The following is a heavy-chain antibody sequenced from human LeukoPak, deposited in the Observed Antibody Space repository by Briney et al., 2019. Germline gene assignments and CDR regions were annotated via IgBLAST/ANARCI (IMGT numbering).Heavy chain of an antibody. CDR3: ARDRTMIVVG. CDR1: GFTFSSYS. CDR2: IRSSSSYI. D-gene: IGHD3-22*01. Sequence: GGSLRLSCAASGFTFSSYSMNWVRQAPGKGLEWVSSIRSSSSYIYYADSVKGRFTISRDNAKDSLYLQMNSLRAEDTAVYYCARDRTMIVVGWGQGTLVTVSS. V-gene: IGHV3-21*01. J-gene: IGHJ4*02.